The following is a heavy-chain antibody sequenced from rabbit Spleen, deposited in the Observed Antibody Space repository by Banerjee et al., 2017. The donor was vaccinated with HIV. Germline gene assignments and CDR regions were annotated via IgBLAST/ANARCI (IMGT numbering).Heavy chain of an antibody. J-gene: IGHJ3*01. CDR1: GFTLSSYY. CDR2: IYAAKGST. V-gene: IGHV1S7*01. D-gene: IGHD4-1*01. Sequence: QLVESGGGLVQPGGSLKLSCKASGFTLSSYYMNWVRQAPGKGLEWIGIIYAAKGSTDYASWVNGRFTISSDNAQSTVDLKMTSLTAADTATYFCARAIVPWLGLTRLDLWGQGTLVTVS. CDR3: ARAIVPWLGLTRLDL.